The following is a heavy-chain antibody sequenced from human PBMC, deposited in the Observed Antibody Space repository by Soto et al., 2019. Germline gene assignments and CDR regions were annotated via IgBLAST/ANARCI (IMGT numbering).Heavy chain of an antibody. D-gene: IGHD3-3*01. V-gene: IGHV2-26*01. CDR2: IFSNDEK. Sequence: QVTLKESGPVLVNPTETLTLTCTVSGFSLSNARMGVSWIRQPPGKALEWLAHIFSNDEKSYSTSLKSRLTISKDTSKSQVVLTMTNMDPVDTATYYCARVTYYDFWSGYWGFDYWGQGTLVTVSS. J-gene: IGHJ4*02. CDR3: ARVTYYDFWSGYWGFDY. CDR1: GFSLSNARMG.